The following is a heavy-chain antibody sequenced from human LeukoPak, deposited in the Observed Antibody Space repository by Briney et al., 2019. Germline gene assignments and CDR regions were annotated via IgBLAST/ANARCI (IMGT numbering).Heavy chain of an antibody. Sequence: GGSLRLSCAASGFTFSGFWMHWVRQAPGKGLEWVSAISGSGGSTYYADSVKGRFTISRDNSKNTLYLQMNSLRAEDTAVYYCAKAGAVAANGDDYYYGMDVWGQGTTVTVSS. CDR1: GFTFSGFW. J-gene: IGHJ6*02. V-gene: IGHV3-23*01. CDR3: AKAGAVAANGDDYYYGMDV. D-gene: IGHD6-19*01. CDR2: ISGSGGST.